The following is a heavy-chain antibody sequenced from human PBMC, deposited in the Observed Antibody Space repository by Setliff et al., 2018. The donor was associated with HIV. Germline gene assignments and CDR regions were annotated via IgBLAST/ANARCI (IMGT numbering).Heavy chain of an antibody. CDR1: GYTFISYG. V-gene: IGHV1-18*01. CDR3: AKGYTWSVVGALDV. J-gene: IGHJ3*01. CDR2: ISPYNGHT. Sequence: ASVKVSCKASGYTFISYGISWVRQAPGQGLEWMGWISPYNGHTNYAQKVQGRVTMTRDTFTSTAYMELRSLRSDDTAVYYCAKGYTWSVVGALDVWGQGTRVTVSS. D-gene: IGHD1-1*01.